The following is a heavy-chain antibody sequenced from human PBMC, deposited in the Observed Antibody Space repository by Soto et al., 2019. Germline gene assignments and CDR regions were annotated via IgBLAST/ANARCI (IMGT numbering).Heavy chain of an antibody. V-gene: IGHV3-15*01. Sequence: GGSLRLSCAASGFTFSHAWMSWVRQAPGKGPEWVGRIKSKADGETKDYGAPVRGRFTISRDDSQDILYLHMNSLRIEDTAVYYCCVIKRRDQYSTSGHWFDPWGPGTLVTVSS. CDR3: CVIKRRDQYSTSGHWFDP. CDR2: IKSKADGETK. J-gene: IGHJ5*02. CDR1: GFTFSHAW. D-gene: IGHD4-4*01.